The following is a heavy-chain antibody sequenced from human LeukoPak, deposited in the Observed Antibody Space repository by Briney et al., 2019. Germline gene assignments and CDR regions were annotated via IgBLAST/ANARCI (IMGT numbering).Heavy chain of an antibody. CDR1: GYTFTSHD. J-gene: IGHJ4*02. Sequence: GASVKVSCKASGYTFTSHDINWVRQATGQGPEWMGWMNPNSGNTGYAQKFQGRVTMTRNTSISTAYMELSSLRSEDTAVYYCARAGGYCGSTNYPYYFDYWGQETLVTVSS. CDR3: ARAGGYCGSTNYPYYFDY. CDR2: MNPNSGNT. D-gene: IGHD2-2*01. V-gene: IGHV1-8*01.